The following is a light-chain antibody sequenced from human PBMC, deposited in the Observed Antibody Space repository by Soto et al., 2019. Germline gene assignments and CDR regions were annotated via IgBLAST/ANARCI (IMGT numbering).Light chain of an antibody. CDR2: DAS. J-gene: IGKJ4*01. CDR1: QGISSG. CDR3: QQANSFALT. Sequence: AIKLTQSPSSLSASVGDRVTITCRASQGISSGLAWYQQKPGKSPKLLIYDASILESGVPSRFSGSGSGTDFTLTISSLQPEDFATYYCQQANSFALTFGGGTKVDIK. V-gene: IGKV1-13*02.